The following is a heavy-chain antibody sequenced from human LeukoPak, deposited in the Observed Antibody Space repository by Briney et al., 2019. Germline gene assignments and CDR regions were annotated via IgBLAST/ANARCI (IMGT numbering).Heavy chain of an antibody. J-gene: IGHJ6*03. CDR1: GYTFTGYY. D-gene: IGHD6-19*01. Sequence: ASVKVSCKASGYTFTGYYMHWVRQAPGQGLEWMGWINPNSGGTNYAQKVQGRVTMTRDTSISTAYMELSRLRSDDTAVYYCARDLISEYSSGWANYYYYMDVWGKGTTVTVSS. CDR3: ARDLISEYSSGWANYYYYMDV. CDR2: INPNSGGT. V-gene: IGHV1-2*02.